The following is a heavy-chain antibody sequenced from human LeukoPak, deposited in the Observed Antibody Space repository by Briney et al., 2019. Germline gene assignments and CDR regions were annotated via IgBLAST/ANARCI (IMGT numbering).Heavy chain of an antibody. V-gene: IGHV4-34*01. CDR2: INHSGST. CDR1: GGSFSGYY. CDR3: VTYYFDSSGPKKNY. J-gene: IGHJ4*02. D-gene: IGHD3-22*01. Sequence: SETLSLTCAVYGGSFSGYYWSWIRQPPGKGLEWIGEINHSGSTNYDPSLKSRVTISVDTSKKQSSLKLSSVTAADTAVYYCVTYYFDSSGPKKNYWGQGTLVTVSS.